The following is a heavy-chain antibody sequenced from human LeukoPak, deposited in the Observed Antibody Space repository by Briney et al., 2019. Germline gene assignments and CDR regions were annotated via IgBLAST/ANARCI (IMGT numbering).Heavy chain of an antibody. D-gene: IGHD4-23*01. Sequence: GGSLRLSCAASGFTFSSSGMNWVRQAPGKGLEWVSSISSSSSYIYYADSVKGRFTISRDNAKNSLYLQMNSLRAEDTAVYYCARDWEDGGNDPYYFDYWGQGTLVTVSS. CDR1: GFTFSSSG. V-gene: IGHV3-21*01. J-gene: IGHJ4*02. CDR2: ISSSSSYI. CDR3: ARDWEDGGNDPYYFDY.